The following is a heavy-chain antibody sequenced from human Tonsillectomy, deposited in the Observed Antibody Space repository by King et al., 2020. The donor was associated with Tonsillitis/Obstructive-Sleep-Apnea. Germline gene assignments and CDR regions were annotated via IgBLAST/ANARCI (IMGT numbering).Heavy chain of an antibody. J-gene: IGHJ4*02. D-gene: IGHD3-3*01. CDR3: ARAEVLRFLEWLPAPPTFDY. Sequence: VQLQESGPGLVKPSETLSLTCTVSGGSVSSGSYYWSWIRQPPGKGLEWIGYIYYSGSTNYNPSLKSRVTISVDTSKNQFSLKLSSVTAADTAVYYCARAEVLRFLEWLPAPPTFDYWGQGTLVTVSS. CDR2: IYYSGST. CDR1: GGSVSSGSYY. V-gene: IGHV4-61*01.